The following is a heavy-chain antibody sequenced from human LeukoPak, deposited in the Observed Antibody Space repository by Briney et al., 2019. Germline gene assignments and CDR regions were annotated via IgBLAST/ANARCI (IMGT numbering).Heavy chain of an antibody. J-gene: IGHJ4*02. CDR2: INEDGRET. D-gene: IGHD3-10*01. CDR1: GFPFTSYW. V-gene: IGHV3-7*01. CDR3: APVRKGRTWNPGFDY. Sequence: PGGSLRLSCAASGFPFTSYWMNWVRQAPGKRPEWVGNINEDGRETNYVDSVRGRFTISRDNAKISLYLQMNNVRVEDTAVYYWAPVRKGRTWNPGFDYWGQEALVTVSS.